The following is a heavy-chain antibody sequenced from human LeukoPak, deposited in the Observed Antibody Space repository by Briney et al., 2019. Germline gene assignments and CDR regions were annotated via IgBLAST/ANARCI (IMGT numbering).Heavy chain of an antibody. V-gene: IGHV1-46*01. CDR1: GGTFTSYY. J-gene: IGHJ5*02. CDR3: ARRDITTSRTLDP. D-gene: IGHD2-15*01. Sequence: ASVKVSCKASGGTFTSYYMHWVRQAPGQGLEWMGIINPSGGSTSYAQKSQGRVTMTRDTSTSTVYMELSSLRSEDTAVYYCARRDITTSRTLDPWGQGTLVTVSS. CDR2: INPSGGST.